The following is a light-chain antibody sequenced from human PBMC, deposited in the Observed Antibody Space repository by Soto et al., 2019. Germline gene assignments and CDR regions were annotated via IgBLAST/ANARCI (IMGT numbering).Light chain of an antibody. CDR3: QEGYSSPVT. Sequence: IPMTQSPSPLSSPVGARVTITSRASQDISKWIAWYQQKPGRAPKLLIHTASSMQREVPSRFSVSGSGTDFTLTISSLQPEDFATYYCQEGYSSPVTFGLGTRLEIK. J-gene: IGKJ5*01. V-gene: IGKV1D-12*01. CDR2: TAS. CDR1: QDISKW.